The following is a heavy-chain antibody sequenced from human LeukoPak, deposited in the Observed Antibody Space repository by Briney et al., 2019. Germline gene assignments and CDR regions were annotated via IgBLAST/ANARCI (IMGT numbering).Heavy chain of an antibody. D-gene: IGHD1-20*01. CDR2: VSRDGVTT. V-gene: IGHV3-64D*06. Sequence: GGSLRLSCSASGLTFNTYAMHWVRQAPGKGMEYVSVVSRDGVTTYYADSVKGRFTVSRDNSKSTVFLQMRNLRPEDTAIYYCVRSNNFWFYWFDPGSLGTLVTVSS. CDR3: VRSNNFWFYWFDP. J-gene: IGHJ5*02. CDR1: GLTFNTYA.